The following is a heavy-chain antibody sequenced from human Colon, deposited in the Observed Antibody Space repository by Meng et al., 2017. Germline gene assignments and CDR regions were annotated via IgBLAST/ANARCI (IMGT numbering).Heavy chain of an antibody. CDR1: GFIFSTYE. D-gene: IGHD2-2*01. CDR3: ARRYCSTTSCLIDY. CDR2: ISTSGSTI. V-gene: IGHV3-48*03. J-gene: IGHJ4*02. Sequence: GESLKISCAASGFIFSTYEMNWVRQPPGKGLEWVSYISTSGSTIYNADSVKGRFTISRDNTNNSLFLQMSGLRVGDTAVYYCARRYCSTTSCLIDYWGQGTLVTVSS.